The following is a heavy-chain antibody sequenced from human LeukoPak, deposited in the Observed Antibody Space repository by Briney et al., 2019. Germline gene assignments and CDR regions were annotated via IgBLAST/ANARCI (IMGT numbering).Heavy chain of an antibody. Sequence: PGGSLRLSCAASGFTFSSYWMSWVRQAPGKGLEWVANIKQDGSEKYYVDSVKGRFTISRDNSKNTLYLQMNSLRAEDTAVYYRAKPRYSSRGSFDYWGQGTLVTVSS. CDR1: GFTFSSYW. D-gene: IGHD6-13*01. J-gene: IGHJ4*02. CDR3: AKPRYSSRGSFDY. CDR2: IKQDGSEK. V-gene: IGHV3-7*03.